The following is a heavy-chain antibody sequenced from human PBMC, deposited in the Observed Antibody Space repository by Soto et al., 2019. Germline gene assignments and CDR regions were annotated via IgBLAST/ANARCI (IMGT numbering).Heavy chain of an antibody. D-gene: IGHD2-8*01. Sequence: GGSLRLSCAASGFTFSSYWMHWVRQAPGKGLVWVSRINSDGSSTSYADSVKGRFTISRDNAKNTLYLQMNSLRAEDTAVYYCARVWIVLMPPEGMDVWGQGTTVTVSS. J-gene: IGHJ6*02. CDR3: ARVWIVLMPPEGMDV. CDR1: GFTFSSYW. V-gene: IGHV3-74*01. CDR2: INSDGSST.